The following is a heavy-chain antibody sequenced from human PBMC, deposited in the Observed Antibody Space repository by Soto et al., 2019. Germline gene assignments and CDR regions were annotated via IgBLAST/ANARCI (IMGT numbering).Heavy chain of an antibody. CDR3: ATLYMVRGVRTFDY. CDR2: IYYTGST. J-gene: IGHJ4*02. V-gene: IGHV4-31*03. Sequence: QVQLQESGPGLVKPSQTLSLTCTVSGGSISSGGYYWSWIRQHPGKGLEWIGYIYYTGSTYYNPSLKGRVTISVDTSKTQFSLKLSSVTAADTAVYYCATLYMVRGVRTFDYWGQGTLVTVSS. D-gene: IGHD3-10*01. CDR1: GGSISSGGYY.